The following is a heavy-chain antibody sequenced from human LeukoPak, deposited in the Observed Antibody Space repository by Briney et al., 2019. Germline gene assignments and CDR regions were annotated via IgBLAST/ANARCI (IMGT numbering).Heavy chain of an antibody. Sequence: SGTLSLTCAVSGGSISSGNWWSWVRQPPGKGLEWIGEINHSGSTYYNPSLKSRVTISVDTSKNQFSLKLSSVTAADTAVYYCARNFQYFDLPDYWGQGTLVTVSS. D-gene: IGHD2/OR15-2a*01. CDR3: ARNFQYFDLPDY. CDR2: INHSGST. J-gene: IGHJ4*02. V-gene: IGHV4-4*02. CDR1: GGSISSGNW.